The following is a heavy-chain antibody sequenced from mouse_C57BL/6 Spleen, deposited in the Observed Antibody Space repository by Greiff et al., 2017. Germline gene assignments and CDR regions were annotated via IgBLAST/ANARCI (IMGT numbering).Heavy chain of an antibody. CDR2: IYPGDGDT. Sequence: QVQLQQSGAELVKPGASVKISCKASGYAFSSYWMNWVKQRPGKGLEWIGQIYPGDGDTNYNGKFKGKATLTADKSSSTAYMQLSSLTSEDSAVYFCARGDDYDGLYAMDYWGQGTSVTVSS. V-gene: IGHV1-80*01. D-gene: IGHD2-4*01. J-gene: IGHJ4*01. CDR1: GYAFSSYW. CDR3: ARGDDYDGLYAMDY.